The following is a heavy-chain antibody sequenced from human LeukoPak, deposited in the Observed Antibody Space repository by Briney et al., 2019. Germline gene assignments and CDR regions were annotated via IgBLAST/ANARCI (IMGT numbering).Heavy chain of an antibody. V-gene: IGHV4-34*08. D-gene: IGHD6-13*01. CDR1: GFTFSTYS. CDR3: ARPSQFQLVHSATDYYYYGLDV. CDR2: INHSGTS. J-gene: IGHJ6*02. Sequence: GSLRLSCAASGFTFSTYSMNWVRQAPGKGLEWIGEINHSGTSNINPSLKSRVTMSVDTSRNQFSLRLTSVTAADTAEYYCARPSQFQLVHSATDYYYYGLDVWGQGTTVTVSS.